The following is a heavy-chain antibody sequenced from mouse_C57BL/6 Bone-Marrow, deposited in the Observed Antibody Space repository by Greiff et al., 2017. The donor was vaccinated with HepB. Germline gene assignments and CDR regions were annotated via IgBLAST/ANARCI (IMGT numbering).Heavy chain of an antibody. J-gene: IGHJ2*01. Sequence: VKLVESGGGLVKPGGSLKLSCAASGFTFSDYGMHWVRQAPEKGLEWVAYISSGSSTIYYADTVKGRFTISRDNAKNTLFLQMTSLRSEDTAMYYCARGAVVAHDYWGQGTTLTVSS. V-gene: IGHV5-17*01. D-gene: IGHD1-1*01. CDR1: GFTFSDYG. CDR2: ISSGSSTI. CDR3: ARGAVVAHDY.